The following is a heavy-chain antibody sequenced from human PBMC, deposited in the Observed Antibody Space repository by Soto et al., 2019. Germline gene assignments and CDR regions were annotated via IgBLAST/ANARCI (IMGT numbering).Heavy chain of an antibody. V-gene: IGHV3-23*01. CDR2: ISGSGGST. CDR1: GFTFSSYA. J-gene: IGHJ6*02. CDR3: AKLSFVEYNWNYVYYYYGMDV. D-gene: IGHD1-7*01. Sequence: GGSLRLSCAASGFTFSSYAMSWVRQAPGKGLEWVSAISGSGGSTYYADSVKGRFTISRDNSKNTLYLQMNSLRAEDTAVYYCAKLSFVEYNWNYVYYYYGMDVWGQGTTVTVSS.